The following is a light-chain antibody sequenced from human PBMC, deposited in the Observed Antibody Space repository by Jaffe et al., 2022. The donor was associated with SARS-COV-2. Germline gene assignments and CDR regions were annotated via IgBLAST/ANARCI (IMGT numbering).Light chain of an antibody. CDR3: QSYDSRLSGYV. CDR1: SSNIGAGFD. J-gene: IGLJ1*01. CDR2: GNS. V-gene: IGLV1-40*01. Sequence: QSVLTQPPSVSGAPGQRVTISCTGNSSNIGAGFDVHWYHQLPGTAPKLLIYGNSNRPSGVPDRFSGSKSGPSASLAISGLQAEDEADYYCQSYDSRLSGYVFGTGTKVSVL.